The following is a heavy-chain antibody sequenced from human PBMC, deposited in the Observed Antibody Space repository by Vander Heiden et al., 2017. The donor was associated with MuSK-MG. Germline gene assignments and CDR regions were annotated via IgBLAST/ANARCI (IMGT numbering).Heavy chain of an antibody. CDR2: IFSNDRK. Sequence: QVTLKESGAVLVKPTETLTLTCTVSGFSFTSARMGVSWIRQPPGKALEWLAHIFSNDRKSYSTSLKSRLTISKDTSKSQVVLTMTNMDPVDTATYYCARLQWESYFDSWGQGTLVTVSS. CDR1: GFSFTSARMG. CDR3: ARLQWESYFDS. J-gene: IGHJ4*02. D-gene: IGHD1-26*01. V-gene: IGHV2-26*01.